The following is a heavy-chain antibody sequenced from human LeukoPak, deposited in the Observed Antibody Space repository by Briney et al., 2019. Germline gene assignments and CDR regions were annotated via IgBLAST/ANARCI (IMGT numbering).Heavy chain of an antibody. CDR2: ISGSGGAT. D-gene: IGHD4-23*01. CDR1: GFTFSSYA. Sequence: PGGSLRLSCAASGFTFSSYAMSWVRQAPGKGLEWVSGISGSGGATFYADSVKGRFTISRDNSKNTLYLQMNSLRAEDTAVYYCAKHKENYGGSCFDDYWGQGTLVTVSS. J-gene: IGHJ4*02. V-gene: IGHV3-23*01. CDR3: AKHKENYGGSCFDDY.